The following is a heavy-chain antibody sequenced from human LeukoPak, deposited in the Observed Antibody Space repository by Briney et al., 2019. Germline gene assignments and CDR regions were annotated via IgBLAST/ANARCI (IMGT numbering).Heavy chain of an antibody. CDR3: ARDLGSGYYYFDY. CDR2: ISYDGSNK. J-gene: IGHJ4*02. CDR1: GFTFSSYT. D-gene: IGHD3-22*01. Sequence: GGSLRLSCAASGFTFSSYTMHWVRQAPGKGLEWVALISYDGSNKYYADSVKGRFTISRDNSKNTLYLQMNSLRAEDTAVYYCARDLGSGYYYFDYWGQGTLVTVSS. V-gene: IGHV3-30*04.